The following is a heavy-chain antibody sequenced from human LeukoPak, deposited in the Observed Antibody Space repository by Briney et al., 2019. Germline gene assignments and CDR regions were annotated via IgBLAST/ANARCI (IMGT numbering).Heavy chain of an antibody. CDR1: GFTFSSYG. CDR2: IRYDGRNK. V-gene: IGHV3-30*02. D-gene: IGHD1-26*01. Sequence: GGSLRLSCAASGFTFSSYGMHWVRQAPGKGLEWVAFIRYDGRNKYYADSVKGRFTISRDNSKNTLYLQMNSLRAEDTAVYYCAKTMIKMGATTQRLDYWGQGTLVTVPS. J-gene: IGHJ4*02. CDR3: AKTMIKMGATTQRLDY.